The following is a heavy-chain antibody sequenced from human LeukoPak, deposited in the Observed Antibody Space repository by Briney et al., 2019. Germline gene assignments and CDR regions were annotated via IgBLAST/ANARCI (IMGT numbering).Heavy chain of an antibody. V-gene: IGHV3-9*01. Sequence: GGSLRLSCAVSGFNFDDYAMHWVRQAPGRGLEWVSGINWKTGNGIYADSVKGRFTISRDNAKNSLYLQMSSLRAEDTALYYCTRRAARWQFDLRGRGTLLTVSS. CDR1: GFNFDDYA. D-gene: IGHD5-24*01. CDR2: INWKTGNG. J-gene: IGHJ2*01. CDR3: TRRAARWQFDL.